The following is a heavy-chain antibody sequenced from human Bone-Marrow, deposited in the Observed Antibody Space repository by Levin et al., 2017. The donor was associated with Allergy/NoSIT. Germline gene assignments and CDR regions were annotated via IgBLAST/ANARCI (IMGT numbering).Heavy chain of an antibody. Sequence: PGGSLRLSCAVSGFAFSSYGMHWVRQAPGKGLEWVAGISDEGSKKYYADSVKGRFTISRDNFKNTLYLQMTSLRVEHTAVYYCAKVRRDRVIASDAFDIWGPGTMVTVSS. V-gene: IGHV3-30*18. CDR1: GFAFSSYG. CDR2: ISDEGSKK. CDR3: AKVRRDRVIASDAFDI. J-gene: IGHJ3*02. D-gene: IGHD3-10*01.